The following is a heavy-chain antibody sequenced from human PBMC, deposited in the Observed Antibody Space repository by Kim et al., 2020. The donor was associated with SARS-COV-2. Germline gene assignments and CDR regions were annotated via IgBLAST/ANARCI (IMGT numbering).Heavy chain of an antibody. J-gene: IGHJ6*02. V-gene: IGHV7-4-1*02. D-gene: IGHD5-18*01. CDR1: GYTFTSNA. Sequence: ASGKVSCKASGYTFTSNAMNWVRQAPGQGLEWVGWINTNTGNTTYAQGFTGRFVFSLDTSVSTAYLQISSLKAEDTAIYYCARGSKLSRGYNYRYDYFYYEMDVWGQGTTVAVSS. CDR3: ARGSKLSRGYNYRYDYFYYEMDV. CDR2: INTNTGNT.